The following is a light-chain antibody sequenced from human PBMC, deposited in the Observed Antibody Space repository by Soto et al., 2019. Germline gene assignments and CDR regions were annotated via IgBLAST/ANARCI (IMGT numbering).Light chain of an antibody. V-gene: IGLV2-14*01. CDR1: SSDVGGYDY. CDR2: KVT. Sequence: QSALTQPASVSGSPGQSIAISCTGTSSDVGGYDYVSWYQQHPDKAPKLIIYKVTKRPSGVSNRFSGSKSGNTDSLTISWLQAEDEADYYCTSWTTSTTMIFGGGTKGTVL. CDR3: TSWTTSTTMI. J-gene: IGLJ2*01.